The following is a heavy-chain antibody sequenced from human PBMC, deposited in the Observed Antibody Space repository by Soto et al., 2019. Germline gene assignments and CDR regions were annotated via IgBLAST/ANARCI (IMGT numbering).Heavy chain of an antibody. V-gene: IGHV4-39*01. CDR2: IKYSGTT. D-gene: IGHD2-21*01. Sequence: PSETLCLTCTVSGGSISGSRCHWGWIRQPPGKGLEWIASIKYSGTTFYNPSLKSRVTLSVDTSKNQFALKLSSVTAAETAVYYCAKRDPLFGYGMDVWGQGTTVTVSS. CDR1: GGSISGSRCH. CDR3: AKRDPLFGYGMDV. J-gene: IGHJ6*02.